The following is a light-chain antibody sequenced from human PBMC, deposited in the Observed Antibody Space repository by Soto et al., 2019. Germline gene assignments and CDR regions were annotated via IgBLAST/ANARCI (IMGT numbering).Light chain of an antibody. V-gene: IGKV3-15*01. Sequence: EIVMTQSPATLSVSPGERATLSCRASQSVSSNLAWYQQKPDQAPRLLIYGASIRATGIPARFSGSGSGTEFTLTISSLQSEDFAVYYCQQYNNWPPWTFGQGTKVEIK. CDR3: QQYNNWPPWT. J-gene: IGKJ1*01. CDR2: GAS. CDR1: QSVSSN.